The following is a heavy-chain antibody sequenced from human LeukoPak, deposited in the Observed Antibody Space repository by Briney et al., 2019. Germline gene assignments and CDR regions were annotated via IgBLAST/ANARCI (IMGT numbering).Heavy chain of an antibody. CDR1: GYTFTGYY. D-gene: IGHD6-13*01. CDR2: INPNSGGT. CDR3: ARGPKNSSWYLQYQPLLDY. V-gene: IGHV1-2*02. J-gene: IGHJ4*02. Sequence: ASVKVSCKASGYTFTGYYIHWVRQAPGQGLEWMGWINPNSGGTKYAQKFQGRVIMTRDTSISTAYMELSRLRSDDTAVYYCARGPKNSSWYLQYQPLLDYWGQGTLVTVSS.